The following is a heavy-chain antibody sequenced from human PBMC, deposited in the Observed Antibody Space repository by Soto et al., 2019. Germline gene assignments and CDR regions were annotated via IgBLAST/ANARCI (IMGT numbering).Heavy chain of an antibody. V-gene: IGHV3-64*01. Sequence: GGSMRHSWAASGCTFSNYAMHWVRKEKGKGLEYDSAISSNGGSTYYANSVKGRFTISRDNSKNTLYLQMGSLRAEDMAVYYFLRIAAAGTSVAHAFDIWVQGTMVTVSS. CDR3: LRIAAAGTSVAHAFDI. CDR1: GCTFSNYA. CDR2: ISSNGGST. J-gene: IGHJ3*02. D-gene: IGHD6-13*01.